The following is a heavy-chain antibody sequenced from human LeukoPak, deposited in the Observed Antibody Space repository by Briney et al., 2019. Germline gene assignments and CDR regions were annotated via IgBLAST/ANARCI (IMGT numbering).Heavy chain of an antibody. CDR3: ARAWTEMVTASDFYYYMDV. V-gene: IGHV1-18*01. Sequence: ASLKVSCKASGYTFNSYGISWVRQAPGQGLQWMGWISAYNSDIKYAQTSQGSVTMTIDTSTSTAYMELRSLRIDDTAVYYCARAWTEMVTASDFYYYMDVWGKGTTVTVSS. J-gene: IGHJ6*03. D-gene: IGHD5-24*01. CDR2: ISAYNSDI. CDR1: GYTFNSYG.